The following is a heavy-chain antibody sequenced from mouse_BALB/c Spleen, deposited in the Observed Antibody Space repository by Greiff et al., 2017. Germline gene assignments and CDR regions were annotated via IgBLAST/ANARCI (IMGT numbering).Heavy chain of an antibody. CDR1: GFTFSSYA. CDR2: ISSGGSYT. Sequence: EVQVVESGGGLVKPGGSLKLSCAASGFTFSSYAMSWVRQSPEKRLEWVAEISSGGSYTYYPDTVTGRFTISRDNAKNTLYLEMSSLRSEDTAMYYCARGRYDDGYYFDYWGQGTTLTVSS. J-gene: IGHJ2*01. CDR3: ARGRYDDGYYFDY. D-gene: IGHD2-14*01. V-gene: IGHV5-9-4*01.